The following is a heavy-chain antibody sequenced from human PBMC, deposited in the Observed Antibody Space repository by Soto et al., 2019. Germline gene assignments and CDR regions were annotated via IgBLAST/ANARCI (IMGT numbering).Heavy chain of an antibody. D-gene: IGHD5-12*01. CDR1: GGSFSGYY. CDR2: INHSGST. J-gene: IGHJ4*02. Sequence: SETLSLTCAVYGGSFSGYYWSWIRQPPGKGLEWIGEINHSGSTNYNPSLKSRVTISVDTSKNQFSLKLSSVTAADTAVYYCTRGRGYDKNRLDYWGQGTLVTVSS. CDR3: TRGRGYDKNRLDY. V-gene: IGHV4-34*01.